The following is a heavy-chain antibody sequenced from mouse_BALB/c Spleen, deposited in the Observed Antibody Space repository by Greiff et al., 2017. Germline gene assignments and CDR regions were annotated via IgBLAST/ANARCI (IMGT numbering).Heavy chain of an antibody. CDR3: ARSALRPDFDY. V-gene: IGHV3-2*02. CDR2: ISYSGST. J-gene: IGHJ2*01. CDR1: GYSITSDYV. Sequence: EVKLMESGPGLVKPSQSLSLTCTVTGYSITSDYVWYWIRQFPGNQLEWMGYISYSGSTSYNPSLKSRISITRDTSKNQFFLQLNSVTTEDTATYYCARSALRPDFDYWGQGTTLTVSS. D-gene: IGHD2-12*01.